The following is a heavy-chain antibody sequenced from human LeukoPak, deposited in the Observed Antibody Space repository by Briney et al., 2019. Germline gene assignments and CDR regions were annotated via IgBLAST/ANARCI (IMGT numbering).Heavy chain of an antibody. CDR1: GYTFTSYA. V-gene: IGHV1-3*01. CDR3: ARDDNYGIFVNVDY. CDR2: INAGNGNT. D-gene: IGHD4-11*01. Sequence: ASVKVSCKASGYTFTSYAMHWVRQAPGQRLEWMGWINAGNGNTKYSQEFQGRVTITRDTSTSTAYMELSSLRSDDTAVYYCARDDNYGIFVNVDYWGQGTLVTVSS. J-gene: IGHJ4*02.